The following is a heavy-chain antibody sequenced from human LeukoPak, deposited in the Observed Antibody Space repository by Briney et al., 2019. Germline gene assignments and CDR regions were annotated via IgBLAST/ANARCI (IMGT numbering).Heavy chain of an antibody. CDR2: ISSSSSYI. CDR1: GFTFSSYS. V-gene: IGHV3-21*01. Sequence: GGSLRLSCAASGFTFSSYSMNWVRQAPGKGLEWVSSISSSSSYIYYADSVKGRFTISRDNAKNSLYLQMNSLRAEDTAVYYCAKVASSGSYYFDYWGQGTLVTVSS. J-gene: IGHJ4*02. D-gene: IGHD3-10*01. CDR3: AKVASSGSYYFDY.